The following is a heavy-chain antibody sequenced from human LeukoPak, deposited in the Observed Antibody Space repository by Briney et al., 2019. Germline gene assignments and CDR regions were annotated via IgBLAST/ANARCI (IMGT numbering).Heavy chain of an antibody. J-gene: IGHJ3*02. CDR2: IYYSGST. Sequence: PSETLSLTCTVSGYSISSGYYWGWIRQPPGKGLEWIGYIYYSGSTNYNPSLKSRVTISVDTSKNQFSLKLSSVTAADTAVYYCARDPRTPDAFDIWGRGTMVTVSS. CDR3: ARDPRTPDAFDI. D-gene: IGHD2-2*01. CDR1: GYSISSGYY. V-gene: IGHV4-61*01.